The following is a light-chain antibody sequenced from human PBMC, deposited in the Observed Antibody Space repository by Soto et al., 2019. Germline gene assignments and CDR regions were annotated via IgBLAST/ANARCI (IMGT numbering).Light chain of an antibody. CDR2: DVS. J-gene: IGLJ2*01. CDR3: CSYAGRYGVL. Sequence: QSALTQPRSVSGSPGQSVTISCTGTSSGVGGYNYVSWYQQHPDKAPKLMIYDVSKRPSGVPDRFSGSKSGNTASLTISGLQAEDEADYYCCSYAGRYGVLFGGGTKLTVL. V-gene: IGLV2-11*01. CDR1: SSGVGGYNY.